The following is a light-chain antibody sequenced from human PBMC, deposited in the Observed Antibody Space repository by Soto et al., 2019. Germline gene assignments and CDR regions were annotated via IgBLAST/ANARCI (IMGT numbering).Light chain of an antibody. J-gene: IGLJ1*01. V-gene: IGLV7-43*01. CDR2: STN. CDR3: LLYGGGPYA. CDR1: AGAVTSGYF. Sequence: QTVVTQEPSLTVSPGGTVTLTCASSAGAVTSGYFPNWFQQKPGQPPRALIYSTNNRHSWTPARFSGSLLGGKAALTLSGAQPEDEADYYCLLYGGGPYAFGPGTKLTVL.